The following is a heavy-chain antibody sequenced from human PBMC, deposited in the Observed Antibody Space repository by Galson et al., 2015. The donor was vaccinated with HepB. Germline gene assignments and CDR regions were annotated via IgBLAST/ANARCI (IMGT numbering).Heavy chain of an antibody. Sequence: SVKVSCKASGYTFTGYYMHWVRQAPGQGLEWMGWINPNSGGTNYAQKFQGRVTMTRDTSISTAYMELSRLRSDDTAVYYCARGPGYCGGDCRRYYFDYWGQGTLVTVSS. D-gene: IGHD2-21*02. CDR3: ARGPGYCGGDCRRYYFDY. V-gene: IGHV1-2*02. CDR1: GYTFTGYY. J-gene: IGHJ4*02. CDR2: INPNSGGT.